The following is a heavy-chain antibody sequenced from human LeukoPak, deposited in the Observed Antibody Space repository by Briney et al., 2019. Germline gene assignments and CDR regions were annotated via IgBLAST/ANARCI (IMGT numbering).Heavy chain of an antibody. CDR2: IYNSGST. CDR1: GGSISIYY. Sequence: SETLSLTCTVSGGSISIYYWSWVRQPPGKGLEWIGYIYNSGSTIYNPSLKSRVSISVDTSKNQFSLKLNSVTAADTAVYFCVRDRELTFWSQGTLVTVSS. J-gene: IGHJ4*02. CDR3: VRDRELTF. V-gene: IGHV4-59*01. D-gene: IGHD1-26*01.